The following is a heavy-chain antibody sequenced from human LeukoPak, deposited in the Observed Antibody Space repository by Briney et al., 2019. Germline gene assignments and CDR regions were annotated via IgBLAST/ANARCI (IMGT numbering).Heavy chain of an antibody. V-gene: IGHV4-34*01. CDR3: ARITADYDFWSGYSYYYYMDV. CDR1: GGSFSGYY. J-gene: IGHJ6*03. CDR2: INHSGST. Sequence: SETLSLTCAVYGGSFSGYYWSWIRQPPGKGLEWIGEINHSGSTNYNPSLKSRVTISVDTSKNQFSLKLSSVTAADTAVYYCARITADYDFWSGYSYYYYMDVWGKGTTVTVSS. D-gene: IGHD3-3*01.